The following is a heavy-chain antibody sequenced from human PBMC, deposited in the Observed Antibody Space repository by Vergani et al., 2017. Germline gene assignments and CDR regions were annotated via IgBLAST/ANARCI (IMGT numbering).Heavy chain of an antibody. V-gene: IGHV1-69*09. D-gene: IGHD3-16*01. CDR2: IIPILGIA. J-gene: IGHJ6*03. CDR1: GYTFTSYA. Sequence: QVQLVQSGAEVKKPGASVKVSCKASGYTFTSYAISWVRQAPGQGLEWMGRIIPILGIANYAQKFQGRVTITADKSTSTAYMELSSLRSEDTAVYYCARYQSKGDPWYYDYYMDVWGKGTTVTVSS. CDR3: ARYQSKGDPWYYDYYMDV.